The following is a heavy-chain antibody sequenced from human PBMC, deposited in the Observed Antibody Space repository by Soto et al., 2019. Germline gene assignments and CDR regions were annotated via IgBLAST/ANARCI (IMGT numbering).Heavy chain of an antibody. D-gene: IGHD2-15*01. CDR3: ARDTGYCSGGSCYSKGAFDI. CDR1: GFTFSSYW. J-gene: IGHJ3*02. Sequence: EVQLVESGGGLVQPGGSLRLSCAASGFTFSSYWMSWVRQAPGKGLEWVANIKQDGSEKYYVDSVKGRFTISRDNAKNSLYLQMSTLGAEDTAVYYCARDTGYCSGGSCYSKGAFDIWGQGTMVTVSS. V-gene: IGHV3-7*01. CDR2: IKQDGSEK.